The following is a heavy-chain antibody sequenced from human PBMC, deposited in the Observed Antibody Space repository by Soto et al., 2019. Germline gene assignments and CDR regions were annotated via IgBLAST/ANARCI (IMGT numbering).Heavy chain of an antibody. CDR2: ISYDGSNK. CDR1: GFTFSSYG. D-gene: IGHD2-2*01. V-gene: IGHV3-30*18. Sequence: GGSLRLSCAASGFTFSSYGMHWVRQAPGKGLEWVAVISYDGSNKYYADSVKGRFTISRDNSKNTLYLQMNSLRAEDTAVYYCAKEIDCSSTSCYAYYYYSMDVWGQGTTVTVSS. CDR3: AKEIDCSSTSCYAYYYYSMDV. J-gene: IGHJ6*02.